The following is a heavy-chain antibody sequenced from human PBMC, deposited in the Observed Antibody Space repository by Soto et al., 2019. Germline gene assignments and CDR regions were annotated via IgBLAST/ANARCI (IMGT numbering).Heavy chain of an antibody. CDR3: ARTSRLDC. CDR1: CGSFSSYY. J-gene: IGHJ4*02. CDR2: INHSGST. D-gene: IGHD3-22*01. Sequence: QVQLQQWGAGLLKPSETLSLTYAVYCGSFSSYYWSWIRQPPGKGLEWIGEINHSGSTNYNPSLKSRVTMSVDTSKNQFSLKLSSVTAADTAVYYCARTSRLDCWGQGTLVTVSS. V-gene: IGHV4-34*01.